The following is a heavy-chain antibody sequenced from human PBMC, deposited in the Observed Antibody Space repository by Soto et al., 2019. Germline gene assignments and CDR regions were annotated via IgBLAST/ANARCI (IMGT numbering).Heavy chain of an antibody. Sequence: QVQLVQSGAEVKKPGASVKVSCKASGYTFTGYYMHWVRQAPGQVLEWMGWINPNSGGTNYAQKFQGWVTMTRDTSISTAYMERSRLRSDDTAVYYCARDHGLTGYSNDAFDIWGQGPMVTVSS. CDR1: GYTFTGYY. D-gene: IGHD3-9*01. V-gene: IGHV1-2*04. CDR3: ARDHGLTGYSNDAFDI. J-gene: IGHJ3*02. CDR2: INPNSGGT.